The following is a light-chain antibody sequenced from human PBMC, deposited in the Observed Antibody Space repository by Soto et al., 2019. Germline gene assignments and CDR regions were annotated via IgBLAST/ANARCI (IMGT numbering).Light chain of an antibody. CDR3: QQYGGSPLWT. V-gene: IGKV3-20*01. Sequence: EIVLTQSPGTLSLSPGERATLSCRASQSVGISYLAWYQQRPGQAPRLIIYGASSRATGIPDRFSGTGSGTDFTLTISRLEPEDFAVYYCQQYGGSPLWTFGQGTKV. CDR2: GAS. J-gene: IGKJ1*01. CDR1: QSVGISY.